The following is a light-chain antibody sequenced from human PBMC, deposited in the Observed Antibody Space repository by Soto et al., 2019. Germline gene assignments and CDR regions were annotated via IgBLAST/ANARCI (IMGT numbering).Light chain of an antibody. CDR3: QQYNTYFALS. CDR1: QTVSSW. V-gene: IGKV1-5*03. Sequence: DLQMTQPPSTLSASVGDSVTITCRASQTVSSWVAWYQQKPGQAPKLLIYKSSSLESGVPSRFSGSGSGTEFTLTISGLQPEDFASYYCQQYNTYFALSFGGGTRVDVK. CDR2: KSS. J-gene: IGKJ4*01.